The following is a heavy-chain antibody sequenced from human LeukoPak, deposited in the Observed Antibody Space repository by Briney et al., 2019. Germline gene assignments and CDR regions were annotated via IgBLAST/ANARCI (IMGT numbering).Heavy chain of an antibody. D-gene: IGHD2-8*01. Sequence: ASVKVSCKVSGYTVTELSMHWVRQAPGKGLEWMGGFDPEDGETIYAQKFQGRVTMTEDTSTDTAYMELSSLRSEDTAMYYCARRYCTNGVCYHDRGAFDSWGQGTMVTVSS. CDR1: GYTVTELS. CDR2: FDPEDGET. CDR3: ARRYCTNGVCYHDRGAFDS. V-gene: IGHV1-24*01. J-gene: IGHJ3*02.